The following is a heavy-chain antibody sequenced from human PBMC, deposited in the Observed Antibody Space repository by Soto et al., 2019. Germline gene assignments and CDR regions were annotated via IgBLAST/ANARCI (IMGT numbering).Heavy chain of an antibody. D-gene: IGHD6-19*01. CDR2: VYHTGST. Sequence: SETLSLTCDVSGASITTYYWSWIRQAPGKGLEWIGNVYHTGSTDYNSSLRSRVTISVDTPKNQFSLNMNSVTAADTAVYYCARRLLGSGWTLDSWGQGALVTVSS. CDR1: GASITTYY. CDR3: ARRLLGSGWTLDS. V-gene: IGHV4-59*13. J-gene: IGHJ4*02.